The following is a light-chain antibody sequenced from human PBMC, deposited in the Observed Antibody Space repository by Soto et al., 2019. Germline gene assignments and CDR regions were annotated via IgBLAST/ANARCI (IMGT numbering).Light chain of an antibody. V-gene: IGKV3-20*01. Sequence: EIVLTQSPGTLSLSPGERATLSCRASQNVNTRYSSCYQQRPGQAPKLLIYATSSSATGIPDRFSGSGSGTDFTLTISRLEHEDFAVYYCQQYDDSDRYIFGQGTNLEIK. J-gene: IGKJ2*01. CDR1: QNVNTRY. CDR2: ATS. CDR3: QQYDDSDRYI.